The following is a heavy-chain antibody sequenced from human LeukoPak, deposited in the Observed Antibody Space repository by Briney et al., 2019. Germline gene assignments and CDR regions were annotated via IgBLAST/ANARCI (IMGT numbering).Heavy chain of an antibody. Sequence: ASVKVSCKTSGYTFITYYMNWVRQAPGQGLDWIRIIHPTFCSTSYTHKIQGSFTMTRDTAPGTVYLELSSLSSEDTAVYWCARANGGGLDYWGQGTLITVSS. CDR3: ARANGGGLDY. CDR2: IHPTFCST. CDR1: GYTFITYY. D-gene: IGHD3-10*01. J-gene: IGHJ4*02. V-gene: IGHV1-46*01.